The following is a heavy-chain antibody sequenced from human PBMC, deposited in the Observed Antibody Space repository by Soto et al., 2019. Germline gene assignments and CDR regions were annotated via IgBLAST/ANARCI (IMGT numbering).Heavy chain of an antibody. J-gene: IGHJ6*02. CDR3: ARSSRLYCSSTSCSYYYGMDV. D-gene: IGHD2-2*01. CDR2: IDWDDDK. Sequence: ESCPTLVNPTQTLTLTCTFSGFSLSTSGMCVSWIRQPPGKALEWLALIDWDDDKYYSTSLKTRLTISKDTSKNQVVLTMTNMDPVDTATYYCARSSRLYCSSTSCSYYYGMDVWGQGTTVTVSS. V-gene: IGHV2-70*01. CDR1: GFSLSTSGMC.